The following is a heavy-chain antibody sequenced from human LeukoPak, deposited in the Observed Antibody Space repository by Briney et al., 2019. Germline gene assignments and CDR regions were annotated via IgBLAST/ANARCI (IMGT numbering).Heavy chain of an antibody. Sequence: GGSLRLSCAASGFTFSSYAMHWVRLAPGKGLEWVAVISYDGSNKYYADSVKGRFTISRDNSKNTLYLQMNSLRAEDTAVCYCARAPCCDSSSWYSFMGDYFDYWGQGTLVTVSS. CDR1: GFTFSSYA. CDR2: ISYDGSNK. V-gene: IGHV3-30*01. D-gene: IGHD6-13*01. CDR3: ARAPCCDSSSWYSFMGDYFDY. J-gene: IGHJ4*02.